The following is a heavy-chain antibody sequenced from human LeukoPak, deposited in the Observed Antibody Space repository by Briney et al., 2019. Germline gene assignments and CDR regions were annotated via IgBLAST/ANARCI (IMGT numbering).Heavy chain of an antibody. CDR3: ARQKSYYDSGGYLQDLGFFDY. V-gene: IGHV4-4*09. CDR2: IYTYDRERT. J-gene: IGHJ4*02. CDR1: GATMYDNY. Sequence: SETLSLTCSVSGATMYDNYWSWIRQPPGKGLEWLGYIYTYDRERTSYNPSLKSRFTMSLDTSNRQFSLRLISVTAADTAVYFCARQKSYYDSGGYLQDLGFFDYWGQGALV. D-gene: IGHD3-22*01.